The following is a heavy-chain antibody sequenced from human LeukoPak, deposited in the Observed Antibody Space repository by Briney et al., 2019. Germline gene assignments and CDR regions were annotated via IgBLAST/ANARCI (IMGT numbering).Heavy chain of an antibody. CDR3: ARRPIVAVPAPIDY. CDR1: GYTFADYY. CDR2: INPNTGGT. D-gene: IGHD2-2*01. Sequence: ASVNVSCRASGYTFADYYIHWVRQAPGQGLEWMGLINPNTGGTNFAQKFQGGVTMTRDTSITTAYMELSRLRSDDTAVYYCARRPIVAVPAPIDYWGHRNLCTVSS. V-gene: IGHV1-2*02. J-gene: IGHJ4*03.